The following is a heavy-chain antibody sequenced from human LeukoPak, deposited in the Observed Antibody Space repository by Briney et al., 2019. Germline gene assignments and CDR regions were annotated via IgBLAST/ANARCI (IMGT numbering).Heavy chain of an antibody. CDR1: GFAISDYW. J-gene: IGHJ4*02. V-gene: IGHV3-7*01. CDR3: ARVGTWELQRVFDF. Sequence: GGSLRLSCTTFGFAISDYWITWVRQVPGKGLELVANINREGNEKYYVDSVKGRFTISRDNAKNSVDLQMDSLRVEDTAVYYCARVGTWELQRVFDFWGQGTLVTVSS. D-gene: IGHD1-26*01. CDR2: INREGNEK.